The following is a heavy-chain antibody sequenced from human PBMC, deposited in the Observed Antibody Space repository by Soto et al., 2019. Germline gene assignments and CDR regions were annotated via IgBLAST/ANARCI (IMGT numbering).Heavy chain of an antibody. V-gene: IGHV1-2*04. CDR3: ARVPVRAAAGTLYYYGMDV. D-gene: IGHD6-13*01. CDR2: INPNSGGT. Sequence: RASVKVSCKASGYTFTDSHMHWVRQAPGQGLEWMGWINPNSGGTNYAQKFQGWVTMTRDTSISTAYMELSRLRSDDTAVYYCARVPVRAAAGTLYYYGMDVWGQGTTVTVSS. CDR1: GYTFTDSH. J-gene: IGHJ6*02.